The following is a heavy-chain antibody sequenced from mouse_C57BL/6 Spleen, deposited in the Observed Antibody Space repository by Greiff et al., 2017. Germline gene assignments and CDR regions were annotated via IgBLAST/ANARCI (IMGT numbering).Heavy chain of an antibody. CDR2: INYDGSST. V-gene: IGHV5-16*01. CDR3: ARTGSSRYWYFDV. Sequence: EVQLMESEGGLVQPGSSMKLSCTASGFTFSDYYMAWVRQVPEKGLEWVANINYDGSSTYYLDSLKSRFIISRDNAKNILYLQMSSLNSEDTATYYCARTGSSRYWYFDVWGTGTTVTVSS. J-gene: IGHJ1*03. CDR1: GFTFSDYY. D-gene: IGHD1-1*01.